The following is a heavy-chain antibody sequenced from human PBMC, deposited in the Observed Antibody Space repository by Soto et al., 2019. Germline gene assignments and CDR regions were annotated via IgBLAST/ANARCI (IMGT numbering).Heavy chain of an antibody. CDR1: GFTSSTYS. CDR3: VRDKNWAFDY. J-gene: IGHJ4*02. Sequence: EVQLVESGGDLVQPGGSLRLSCAASGFTSSTYSMNWVRQAPGKGLEWVSYISSDTSIIDYADSVRGRFTISRDNAKNSLYLQMNSLRDEDTAVYYCVRDKNWAFDYWGQGTLVTVSS. D-gene: IGHD7-27*01. V-gene: IGHV3-48*02. CDR2: ISSDTSII.